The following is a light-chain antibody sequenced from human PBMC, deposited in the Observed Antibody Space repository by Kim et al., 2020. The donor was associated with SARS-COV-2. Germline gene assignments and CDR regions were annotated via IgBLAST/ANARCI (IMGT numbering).Light chain of an antibody. J-gene: IGKJ2*01. Sequence: AIRMTQSPSSFSASTGDRVTITCRASQDISSYLAWYQQKPGKAPKLLIYAASTLQSGVPSRFSGSGSGTDFTLTISCLQSEDFATYYCQQYYSYPRTFGQGTKLEI. CDR3: QQYYSYPRT. CDR1: QDISSY. CDR2: AAS. V-gene: IGKV1-8*01.